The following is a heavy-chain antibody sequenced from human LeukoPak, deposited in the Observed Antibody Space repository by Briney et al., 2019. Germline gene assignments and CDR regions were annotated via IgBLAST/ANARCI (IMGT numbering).Heavy chain of an antibody. CDR1: GFTFSSYS. V-gene: IGHV3-21*01. Sequence: GGSLRLSCAASGFTFSSYSMNWVRQAPGKGLEWVSSISGSSSYIYYADSVKGRFTISRDNAKNSLYLQMNSLGAEDTAVYYCARDKINFDWLLYSWGQGTLVTVSS. CDR2: ISGSSSYI. CDR3: ARDKINFDWLLYS. D-gene: IGHD3-9*01. J-gene: IGHJ4*02.